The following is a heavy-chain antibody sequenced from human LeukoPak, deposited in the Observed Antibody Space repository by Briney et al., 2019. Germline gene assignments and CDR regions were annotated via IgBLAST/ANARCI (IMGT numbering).Heavy chain of an antibody. D-gene: IGHD4-17*01. V-gene: IGHV3-21*01. CDR1: GFTFSSYS. J-gene: IGHJ5*02. CDR2: ISSSSSYI. CDR3: ATYPATGATVTTQT. Sequence: GGSLRLSCAASGFTFSSYSMNWVRQAPGKGLEWVSSISSSSSYIYYADSVKGRFTISRDNAKNSLYLQMNSLRAEDTAVYYCATYPATGATVTTQTWGQGTLVTVSS.